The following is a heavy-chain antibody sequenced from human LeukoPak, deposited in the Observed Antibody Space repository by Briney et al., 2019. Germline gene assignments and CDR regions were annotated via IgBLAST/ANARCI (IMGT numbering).Heavy chain of an antibody. CDR3: ARDRLNYYDSSGPHRDAFDI. Sequence: ASVKVSCKASGYTFTGYYMHWVRQAPGQGLEWMGWINPNSGGTNYAQKFQGRVTMTRDTSISTAYMELSRLRSDDTAVYYCARDRLNYYDSSGPHRDAFDIWGQGTMVTVSS. D-gene: IGHD3-22*01. CDR2: INPNSGGT. CDR1: GYTFTGYY. V-gene: IGHV1-2*02. J-gene: IGHJ3*02.